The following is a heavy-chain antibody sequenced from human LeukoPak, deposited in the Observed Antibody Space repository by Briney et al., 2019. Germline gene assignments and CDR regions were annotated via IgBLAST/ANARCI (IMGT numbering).Heavy chain of an antibody. Sequence: PGRSLRLSCAASGFTFSSYGMHWVRQAPGKGLEWVAVIWYDGSNKYYADSVKGRFTISRDNAKNSLYLQMNSLRAEDTAVYYCARDQLWLGELLFDYWGQGTLVTVSS. CDR3: ARDQLWLGELLFDY. D-gene: IGHD3-10*01. V-gene: IGHV3-33*01. CDR2: IWYDGSNK. CDR1: GFTFSSYG. J-gene: IGHJ4*02.